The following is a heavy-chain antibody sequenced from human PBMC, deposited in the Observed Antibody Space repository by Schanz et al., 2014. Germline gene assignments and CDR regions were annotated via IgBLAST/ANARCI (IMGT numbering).Heavy chain of an antibody. CDR2: ITAYNGDT. V-gene: IGHV1-18*01. J-gene: IGHJ6*03. Sequence: QVQLVQSGAEVKKPGASVKVSCKASGYTFTSHGISWVRQAPGQGLEWMGWITAYNGDTNYALKLQGRVTMTTDTSTSTAYMDLRSLRSDDTAVYYCAGTYCSSTSCYTGYYYMDVWGKGTTVTVSS. CDR3: AGTYCSSTSCYTGYYYMDV. CDR1: GYTFTSHG. D-gene: IGHD2-2*02.